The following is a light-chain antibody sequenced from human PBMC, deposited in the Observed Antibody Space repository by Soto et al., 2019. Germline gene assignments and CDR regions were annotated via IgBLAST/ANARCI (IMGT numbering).Light chain of an antibody. CDR3: SSYASSRDVF. V-gene: IGLV2-14*01. CDR2: EVT. CDR1: SSDVGAYNY. J-gene: IGLJ2*01. Sequence: QSALTQPASVSGSPGQSITISCTGTSSDVGAYNYVSWYQQHPGKAPKLMIYEVTNRPSGVSNRFSGSKSGNTASLTISGLQAEDEADYYCSSYASSRDVFFGGGTKLTVL.